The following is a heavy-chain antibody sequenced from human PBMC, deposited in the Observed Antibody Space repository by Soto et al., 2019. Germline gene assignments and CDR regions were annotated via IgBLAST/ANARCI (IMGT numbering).Heavy chain of an antibody. Sequence: EVQLVESGGGLVKPGGSLRLSCAASGFTFSSYSMNWVRRAPGKGLEWVSSISSSSSYIYYADSVKGRFTISRDNAKNSLYLQMNSLRAEDTAVYYCARDRSLYDRPFDYWGQGTLVTVSS. CDR3: ARDRSLYDRPFDY. D-gene: IGHD3-22*01. CDR1: GFTFSSYS. J-gene: IGHJ4*02. CDR2: ISSSSSYI. V-gene: IGHV3-21*01.